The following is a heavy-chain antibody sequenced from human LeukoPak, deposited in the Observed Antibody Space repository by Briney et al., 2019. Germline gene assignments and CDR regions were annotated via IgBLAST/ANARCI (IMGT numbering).Heavy chain of an antibody. Sequence: ASVKVSCKASGYTFTSYYMHWVRQAPGQGLEWMGIINPSGGSTSYAQKFQGRVTMTRDTSTSTVYMELSSLRSEDTAVYYCAKVSAVGATLHDAFDIWGQGTMVTVSS. CDR2: INPSGGST. D-gene: IGHD1-26*01. CDR3: AKVSAVGATLHDAFDI. CDR1: GYTFTSYY. J-gene: IGHJ3*02. V-gene: IGHV1-46*01.